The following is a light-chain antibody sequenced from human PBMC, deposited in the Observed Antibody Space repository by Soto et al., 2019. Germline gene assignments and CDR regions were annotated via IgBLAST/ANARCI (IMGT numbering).Light chain of an antibody. CDR1: HSVSSSY. Sequence: VLTPSPGTLSLSPVERSTLSWRASHSVSSSYLAWYHQKPGQAPRLLIYHASARATGIPARFSGSGSGTEFTLTISGLQSEDFAVYYCQQYNNWPPWTFGQGTKVDIK. V-gene: IGKV3-15*01. J-gene: IGKJ1*01. CDR3: QQYNNWPPWT. CDR2: HAS.